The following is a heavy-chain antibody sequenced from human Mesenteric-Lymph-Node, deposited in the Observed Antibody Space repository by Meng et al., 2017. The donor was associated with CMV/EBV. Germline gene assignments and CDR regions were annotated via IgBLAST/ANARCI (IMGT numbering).Heavy chain of an antibody. CDR2: IKHDGSEK. CDR3: ATHYFDSGSSDY. V-gene: IGHV3-7*01. J-gene: IGHJ4*02. CDR1: GFTFSSYS. Sequence: GESLKISCAASGFTFSSYSMNWVRQAPGKGLEWVATIKHDGSEKYYVDSVKGRFTISRDNAKNSLYLQMNSLRAEDTAVYYCATHYFDSGSSDYWGQGTLVTVSS. D-gene: IGHD3-10*01.